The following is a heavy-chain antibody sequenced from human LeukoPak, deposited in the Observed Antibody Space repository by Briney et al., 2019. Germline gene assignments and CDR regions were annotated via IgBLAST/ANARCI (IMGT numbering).Heavy chain of an antibody. CDR2: ISYDGSNK. J-gene: IGHJ4*02. Sequence: GGSLRLSCAASGFTYSSYAMHWVRQAPGKGLEWVAVISYDGSNKYYADSVKGRFTISRDNSKNTLYLQMNSLRAEDTAVYYCAKWEYSNSGTDDYWGQGTLVTVSS. CDR1: GFTYSSYA. V-gene: IGHV3-30*04. D-gene: IGHD6-6*01. CDR3: AKWEYSNSGTDDY.